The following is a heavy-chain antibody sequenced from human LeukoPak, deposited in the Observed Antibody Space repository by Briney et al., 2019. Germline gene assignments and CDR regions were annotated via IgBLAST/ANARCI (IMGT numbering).Heavy chain of an antibody. CDR1: GFTFSDYY. V-gene: IGHV3-11*04. Sequence: GGSLRLSCAASGFTFSDYYMSWIRQAPGKGLEWVSYISSSGSTIYYADSVKGRFTISRDNAKNSLYLQMNSLRAEDTALYYCARGATDSSSWYWFDPWGQGTLVTVSS. CDR3: ARGATDSSSWYWFDP. J-gene: IGHJ5*02. D-gene: IGHD6-13*01. CDR2: ISSSGSTI.